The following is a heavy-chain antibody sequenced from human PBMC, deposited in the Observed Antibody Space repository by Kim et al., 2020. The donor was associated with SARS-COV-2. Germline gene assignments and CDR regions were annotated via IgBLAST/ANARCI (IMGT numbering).Heavy chain of an antibody. CDR2: I. J-gene: IGHJ4*02. D-gene: IGHD1-26*01. CDR3: ARGIVGATIDY. Sequence: IYYEDSVKGRFTISRDNAKNSLYLQMNSLRAEDTAVYYCARGIVGATIDYWGQGTLVTVSS. V-gene: IGHV3-21*01.